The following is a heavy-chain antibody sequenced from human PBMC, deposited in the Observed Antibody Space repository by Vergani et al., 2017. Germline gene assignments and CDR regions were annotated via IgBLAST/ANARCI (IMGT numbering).Heavy chain of an antibody. V-gene: IGHV4-34*01. Sequence: QVQLQQWGAGLLKPSETLSLTCAVYGGSFSGYYWSWIRQPPGKGLEWIGEINHSGSTNYNPSLKSRVTISVDTSKNQFSLKLSSVTAADTAVYYCARAVGSSGYYSSYYYYXMDVWGKGTTVTVSS. CDR2: INHSGST. CDR3: ARAVGSSGYYSSYYYYXMDV. J-gene: IGHJ6*03. D-gene: IGHD3-22*01. CDR1: GGSFSGYY.